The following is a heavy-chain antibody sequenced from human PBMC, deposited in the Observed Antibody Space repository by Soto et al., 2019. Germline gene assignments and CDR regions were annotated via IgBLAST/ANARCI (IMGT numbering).Heavy chain of an antibody. V-gene: IGHV1-18*01. Sequence: QVHLVQSGAEVEQPGAPVKVSCKATGYTFTNYGISWVRQAPGQGLQWMGWITAFNGNTKYAQQFQGRVTMTTDTSTSTAYMALRSLESDDTAVYYCARISQSDFWSGYYYFFDYWGQGTLVTVSS. CDR3: ARISQSDFWSGYYYFFDY. J-gene: IGHJ4*02. CDR2: ITAFNGNT. D-gene: IGHD3-3*01. CDR1: GYTFTNYG.